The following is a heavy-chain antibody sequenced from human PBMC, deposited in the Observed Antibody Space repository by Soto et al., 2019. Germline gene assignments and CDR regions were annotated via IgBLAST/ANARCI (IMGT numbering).Heavy chain of an antibody. CDR1: GFSLSTSGVG. Sequence: QITLKESGPTLVRPTQTLTLTCTFSGFSLSTSGVGVGWIRQPPGKALEWLALTYWDDDKRYSPSLKSRLTITNDTSKNQVVLTMTNMDPVDTATYYCAHSRCGGDCLQSYSSHYYYGMDVWGQGTTVTVSS. CDR3: AHSRCGGDCLQSYSSHYYYGMDV. J-gene: IGHJ6*02. V-gene: IGHV2-5*02. D-gene: IGHD2-21*02. CDR2: TYWDDDK.